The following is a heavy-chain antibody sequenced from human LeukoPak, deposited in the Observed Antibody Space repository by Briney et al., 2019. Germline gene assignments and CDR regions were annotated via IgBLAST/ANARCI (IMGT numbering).Heavy chain of an antibody. CDR2: IHYSGIT. CDR3: ARGGLQFGY. J-gene: IGHJ4*02. CDR1: DGSISSGSYY. D-gene: IGHD5-24*01. V-gene: IGHV4-39*01. Sequence: SETLSLTCTVSDGSISSGSYYWGWMRQPPGKGLEWIANIHYSGITYYNPSLKSRVTISVDTSKNQFSLKLSSVTAADTAVYYCARGGLQFGYWGQGTLVTVSS.